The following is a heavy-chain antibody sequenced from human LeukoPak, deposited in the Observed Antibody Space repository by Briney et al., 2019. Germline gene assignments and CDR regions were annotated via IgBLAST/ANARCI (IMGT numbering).Heavy chain of an antibody. Sequence: GGSLRLSCAASGFTFDDYAMHWVRQAPGKGLEWVSGISWNSGSIGYADSVKGRFTISRDNAKNSLYLQMNSLRAEDTALYYCAKVHCSSTSCYEDYWGQGTLVTVSS. J-gene: IGHJ4*02. D-gene: IGHD2-2*01. CDR2: ISWNSGSI. CDR1: GFTFDDYA. CDR3: AKVHCSSTSCYEDY. V-gene: IGHV3-9*01.